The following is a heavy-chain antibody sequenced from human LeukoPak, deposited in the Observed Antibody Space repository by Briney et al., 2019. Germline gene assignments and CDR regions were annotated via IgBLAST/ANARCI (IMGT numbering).Heavy chain of an antibody. CDR1: GFPFSGFS. Sequence: GGSLRLSCAASGFPFSGFSMNWVRQAPGKGLEWVSSISTSSSFIYYADSVRGRFTISRDNAKNSLYLQMNSLRAEDTAVYYCAKEGTNYDILTRGYYYYYMDVWGKGTTVTISS. CDR2: ISTSSSFI. V-gene: IGHV3-21*01. CDR3: AKEGTNYDILTRGYYYYYMDV. J-gene: IGHJ6*03. D-gene: IGHD3-9*01.